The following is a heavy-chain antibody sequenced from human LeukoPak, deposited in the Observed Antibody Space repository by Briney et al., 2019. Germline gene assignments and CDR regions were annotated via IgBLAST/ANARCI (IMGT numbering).Heavy chain of an antibody. D-gene: IGHD1-26*01. J-gene: IGHJ4*02. CDR3: ARGTSGSYLKYHFDY. Sequence: SETLSLTCTVSGGSISSYYWSWIRQPPGKGLEWIGYIYYGGSTNYNPSLKSRVTISGDTSKNQFSLKLSSVTAADTAVYYCARGTSGSYLKYHFDYWGQGTLVTVSS. CDR1: GGSISSYY. CDR2: IYYGGST. V-gene: IGHV4-59*08.